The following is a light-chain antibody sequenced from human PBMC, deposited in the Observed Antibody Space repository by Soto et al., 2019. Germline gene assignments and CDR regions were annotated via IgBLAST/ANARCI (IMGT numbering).Light chain of an antibody. V-gene: IGLV2-14*01. CDR3: SSYTSSSTVV. CDR1: SSDVGDYNY. J-gene: IGLJ2*01. Sequence: QPVLTQPASVSGSPGQSITISCTGTSSDVGDYNYVSWYQQHPGKAPKLVIFEVSNRPSGVSNRFSGSKSGNTASLTISGLQTEDEADYYCSSYTSSSTVVFGGGTKVTVL. CDR2: EVS.